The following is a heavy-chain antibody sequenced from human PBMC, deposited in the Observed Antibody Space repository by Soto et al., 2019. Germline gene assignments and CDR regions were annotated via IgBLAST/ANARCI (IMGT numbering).Heavy chain of an antibody. V-gene: IGHV4-59*01. D-gene: IGHD3-10*01. CDR2: IYYSGST. J-gene: IGHJ6*02. CDR3: ARDAVMVGSGSVYYYYGMDV. CDR1: GGSISSYY. Sequence: QVQLQESGPGLVKPSETLSLTCTVSGGSISSYYWSWIRQPPGKGLEWIGYIYYSGSTNYNPSLKSRVPISVDTSKNQFSLKLSSVTAADTAVYYCARDAVMVGSGSVYYYYGMDVWGQGTTVTVSS.